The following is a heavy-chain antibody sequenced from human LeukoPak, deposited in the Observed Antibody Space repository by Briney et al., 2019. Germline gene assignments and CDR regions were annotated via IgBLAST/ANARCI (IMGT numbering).Heavy chain of an antibody. D-gene: IGHD2-2*01. V-gene: IGHV3-23*01. Sequence: PGGSLRLSCAVSGFTFSSYAMSWVRQAPGKGLEWVSAISGSGGSTYYADSVKGRFTISRDNSKNTLYLQMNSLRAEDTAVYYCARDRRSTSSYVFDYWGQGTLVTVSS. CDR3: ARDRRSTSSYVFDY. CDR2: ISGSGGST. J-gene: IGHJ4*02. CDR1: GFTFSSYA.